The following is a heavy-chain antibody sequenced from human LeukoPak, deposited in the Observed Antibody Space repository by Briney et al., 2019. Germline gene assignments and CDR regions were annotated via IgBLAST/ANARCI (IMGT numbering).Heavy chain of an antibody. Sequence: GGSLRLSCAASGFPFSSYWMSWVRQAPGKGLEWVANIKQDGSEKYYVDSVKGRFTISRDNAKNSLYLQMNSMRAEDTAVYYCARGTIAAAGYYYFADWGQGTQVTVSS. V-gene: IGHV3-7*04. D-gene: IGHD6-13*01. CDR1: GFPFSSYW. J-gene: IGHJ4*01. CDR2: IKQDGSEK. CDR3: ARGTIAAAGYYYFAD.